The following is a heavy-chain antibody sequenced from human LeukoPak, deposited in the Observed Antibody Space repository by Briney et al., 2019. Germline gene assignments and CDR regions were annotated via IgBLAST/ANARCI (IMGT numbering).Heavy chain of an antibody. V-gene: IGHV4-4*07. CDR2: IYTSGST. CDR1: GGSISSYY. J-gene: IGHJ6*03. Sequence: PSETLSLTCTVSGGSISSYYWSWIRQPAGKGLECIGRIYTSGSTNYNPSLKRRVTISVDTSKNQFSLKLSSVAAADTAVYYCARDSAPFWSGYPYYYYYYMDVWGKGTTVTVSS. D-gene: IGHD3-3*01. CDR3: ARDSAPFWSGYPYYYYYYMDV.